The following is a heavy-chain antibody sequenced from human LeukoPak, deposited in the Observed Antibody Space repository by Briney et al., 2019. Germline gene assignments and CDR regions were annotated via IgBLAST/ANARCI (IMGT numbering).Heavy chain of an antibody. CDR2: INPNSGGT. CDR3: AREGGRNLGEYWFDP. CDR1: GFTFTAYD. Sequence: ASVKASCKASGFTFTAYDIHWVRQAPGQGLEWMGKINPNSGGTEYTHNFHGRVSTTRDTSISTVYMELARLTSDDTAVYYCAREGGRNLGEYWFDPWGQGTLVTVSS. J-gene: IGHJ5*02. V-gene: IGHV1-2*02. D-gene: IGHD3-16*01.